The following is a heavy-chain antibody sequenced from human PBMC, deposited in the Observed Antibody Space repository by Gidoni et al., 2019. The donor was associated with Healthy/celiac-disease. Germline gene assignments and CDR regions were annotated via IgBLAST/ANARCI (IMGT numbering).Heavy chain of an antibody. CDR3: ARRRGSGWLQSDYYYYYGMDV. CDR1: GYSFTSYW. Sequence: EVQLVQSGAEVKKPGESLKISCKGSGYSFTSYWIGWVRQMPGKGLEWMGIIYPGDSDTRYSPSFQGQVTISADKSISTAYLQWSSLKASDTAMYYCARRRGSGWLQSDYYYYYGMDVWGQGTTVTVSS. V-gene: IGHV5-51*01. CDR2: IYPGDSDT. J-gene: IGHJ6*02. D-gene: IGHD5-12*01.